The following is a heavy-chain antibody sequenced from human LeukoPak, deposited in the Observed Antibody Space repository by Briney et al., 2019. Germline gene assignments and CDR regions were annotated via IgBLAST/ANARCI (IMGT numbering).Heavy chain of an antibody. CDR2: ISAYNGNT. D-gene: IGHD3-9*01. V-gene: IGHV1-18*01. CDR1: GYTFTSYG. J-gene: IGHJ6*02. CDR3: ARAFEYYDILDGMDV. Sequence: ASVKVSCKASGYTFTSYGISWVRQAPGQGLEWMGWISAYNGNTNYAQKLQGRVTMTTDTSTSTAYMELRSLRSDDTAVYYCARAFEYYDILDGMDVWGQGTTVTVSS.